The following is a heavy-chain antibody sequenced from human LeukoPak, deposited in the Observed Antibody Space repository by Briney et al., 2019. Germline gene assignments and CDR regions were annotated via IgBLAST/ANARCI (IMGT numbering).Heavy chain of an antibody. D-gene: IGHD2-21*02. V-gene: IGHV4-31*03. CDR1: GGSISSGGYY. CDR3: ATLRGASTAVFDS. Sequence: SETLSLTSTVSGGSISSGGYYWSWIRQHPGKGLEWIGYIYYSGSTYYIPSLNSRVTISVDTSKNQFSLKLSSVTAADTALYYCATLRGASTAVFDSWGQGTLVTVSS. CDR2: IYYSGST. J-gene: IGHJ4*02.